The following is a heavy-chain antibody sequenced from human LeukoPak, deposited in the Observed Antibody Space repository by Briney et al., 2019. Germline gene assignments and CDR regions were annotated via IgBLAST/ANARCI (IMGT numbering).Heavy chain of an antibody. J-gene: IGHJ6*03. CDR1: GYTFTSYG. V-gene: IGHV1-18*01. D-gene: IGHD6-25*01. CDR3: ARLSGPYYYYYYMDV. Sequence: ASVKVSCKASGYTFTSYGISWLRQAPGQGLEWMGWISAYNGNTNYAQRLQGRVTMTTDTSTSTAYMELRSLRSDDTAVYYCARLSGPYYYYYYMDVWGKGTTVTVSS. CDR2: ISAYNGNT.